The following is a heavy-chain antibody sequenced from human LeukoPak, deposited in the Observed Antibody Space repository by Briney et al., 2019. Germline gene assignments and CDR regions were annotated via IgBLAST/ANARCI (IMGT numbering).Heavy chain of an antibody. Sequence: GGCLRLSCAASGFTFSSYAMSWVRQAPGKGLEWVSAISGSGGSTYYADSVKGRFTISRDNSKNTLYLQMNSLRAEDTAVYYCAIAHYDSSGIFDYWGQGTLVTVSS. CDR1: GFTFSSYA. V-gene: IGHV3-23*01. J-gene: IGHJ4*02. CDR2: ISGSGGST. D-gene: IGHD3-22*01. CDR3: AIAHYDSSGIFDY.